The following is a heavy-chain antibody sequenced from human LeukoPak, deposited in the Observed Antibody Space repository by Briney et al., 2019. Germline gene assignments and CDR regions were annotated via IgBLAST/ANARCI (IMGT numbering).Heavy chain of an antibody. CDR3: ARAYSGWYRGYYYMVV. V-gene: IGHV1-8*01. CDR1: GYTFTSYD. CDR2: MNPNSGNT. J-gene: IGHJ6*03. Sequence: ASVKVSCKASGYTFTSYDINWVRQATGQGLEWMGWMNPNSGNTGYAQKFQGRVTMTRNTSISTAYMELSSLRSEDTAVYYCARAYSGWYRGYYYMVVWGKGTTVTVSS. D-gene: IGHD6-19*01.